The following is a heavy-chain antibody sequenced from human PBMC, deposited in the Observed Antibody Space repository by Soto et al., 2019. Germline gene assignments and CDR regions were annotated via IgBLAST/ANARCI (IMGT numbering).Heavy chain of an antibody. D-gene: IGHD2-21*02. V-gene: IGHV4-39*02. Sequence: QLQLQESGPGLVKPSETLSLTCSVSGGSISSTGHYWGWLRQPPGKGLEWIGNLYYAGSPYSNPSLRSRVTISVDTSKNHFSLALTSVTAADTAVYYCARLMGVVTVDYWGQGALVTVSS. J-gene: IGHJ4*02. CDR1: GGSISSTGHY. CDR3: ARLMGVVTVDY. CDR2: LYYAGSP.